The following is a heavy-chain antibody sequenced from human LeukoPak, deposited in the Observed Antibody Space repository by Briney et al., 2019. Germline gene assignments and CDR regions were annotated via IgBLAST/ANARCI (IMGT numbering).Heavy chain of an antibody. CDR2: IYTSGST. J-gene: IGHJ6*02. Sequence: QASETLSLTCTVSGGSISSYYWSWIRQPAGKGLEWIGRIYTSGSTNYNPSLKSRVTMSVDTSKNQFSLKLSSVTAADTAVYYCARDQLLSHYYYYGMDVWGQGTTVTVSS. D-gene: IGHD2-2*01. CDR3: ARDQLLSHYYYYGMDV. CDR1: GGSISSYY. V-gene: IGHV4-4*07.